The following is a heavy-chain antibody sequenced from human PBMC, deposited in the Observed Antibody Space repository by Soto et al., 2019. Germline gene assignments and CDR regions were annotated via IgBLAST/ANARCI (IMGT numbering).Heavy chain of an antibody. CDR3: ARGQGCSGGSCYSHSGY. J-gene: IGHJ4*02. Sequence: QVQLQQRGAGLLKPSETLSLTWAVYGGSFSGYYLSWIRQPTGKGLEWIGEINDSGSTNYNPSRKSRVTISVDPSKNQFSLKLSSVTAADTAVFYCARGQGCSGGSCYSHSGYWGQGTLVTVSS. CDR2: INDSGST. V-gene: IGHV4-34*01. D-gene: IGHD2-15*01. CDR1: GGSFSGYY.